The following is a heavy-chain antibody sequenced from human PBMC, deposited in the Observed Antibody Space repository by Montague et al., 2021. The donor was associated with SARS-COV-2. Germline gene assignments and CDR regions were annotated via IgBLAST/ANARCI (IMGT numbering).Heavy chain of an antibody. D-gene: IGHD2-21*01. Sequence: SLRLSCAASGFTFSSYEMNWIRQAPGKGLEWISYISSSGGGRTXXXTXXXKGGFTISRDNAKNSLYMKMHRLRVEDTASYYWARDRDWDDWCGMDVWGQGTTVTVSS. J-gene: IGHJ6*02. CDR3: ARDRDWDDWCGMDV. V-gene: IGHV3-48*03. CDR2: ISSSGGGRTX. CDR1: GFTFSSYE.